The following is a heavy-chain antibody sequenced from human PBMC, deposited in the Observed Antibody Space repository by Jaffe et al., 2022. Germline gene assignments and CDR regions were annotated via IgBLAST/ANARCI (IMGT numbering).Heavy chain of an antibody. Sequence: EVQLLESGGGLVQPGGSLRLSCAASGFTFSSYAMSWVRQAPGKGLEWVSAISGSGGSTYYADSVKGRFTISRDNSKNTLYLQMNSLRAEDTAVYYCAKVKVSVLRYFDWLLSSWGQGTLVTVSS. D-gene: IGHD3-9*01. CDR2: ISGSGGST. CDR3: AKVKVSVLRYFDWLLSS. CDR1: GFTFSSYA. J-gene: IGHJ4*02. V-gene: IGHV3-23*01.